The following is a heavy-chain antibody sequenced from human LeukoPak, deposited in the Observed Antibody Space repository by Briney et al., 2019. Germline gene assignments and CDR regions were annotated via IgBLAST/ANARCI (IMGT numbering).Heavy chain of an antibody. CDR2: ISSSSSTI. CDR1: GFTFSSYS. D-gene: IGHD1/OR15-1a*01. V-gene: IGHV3-48*01. CDR3: ARETGTAAPDY. Sequence: PGGSLRLSCAASGFTFSSYSMNWVRQAPGKGLEWVSYISSSSSTIYYADSVKGRFTISRDNAKNSLYLQMNSLRAEDTAVYYCARETGTAAPDYWGQGTPVTVSS. J-gene: IGHJ4*02.